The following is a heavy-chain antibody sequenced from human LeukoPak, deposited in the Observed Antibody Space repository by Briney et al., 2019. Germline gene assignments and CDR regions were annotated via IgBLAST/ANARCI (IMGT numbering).Heavy chain of an antibody. Sequence: GGSLTLSCAASAFTFDDYTMHWVPHAPGKGLEWVSGVSWSSGSIVYADPVKGRFTISRDNAKNSLYLQMNSLRAEDTALFYCAKDAVYGSGGEGYYFDYWGQGTLVTVSS. CDR2: VSWSSGSI. V-gene: IGHV3-9*01. CDR3: AKDAVYGSGGEGYYFDY. J-gene: IGHJ4*02. D-gene: IGHD3-10*01. CDR1: AFTFDDYT.